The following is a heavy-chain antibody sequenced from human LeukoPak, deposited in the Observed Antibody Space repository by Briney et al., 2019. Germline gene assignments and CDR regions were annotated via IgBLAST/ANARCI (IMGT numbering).Heavy chain of an antibody. CDR2: ISGSGGST. CDR3: AKNRIAADGINWFDP. CDR1: AFTFSSYA. V-gene: IGHV3-23*01. J-gene: IGHJ5*02. D-gene: IGHD6-13*01. Sequence: GALRLSCAASAFTFSSYAMSWVRQPPAQGLERVSAISGSGGSTYYADAVKGRCTISRDNTKNTLYLQMISRRAEDTAVYYCAKNRIAADGINWFDPWGQGTLVTVSS.